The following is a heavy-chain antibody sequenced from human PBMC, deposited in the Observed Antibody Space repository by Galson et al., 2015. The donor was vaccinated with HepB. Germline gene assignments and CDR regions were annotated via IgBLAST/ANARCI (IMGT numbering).Heavy chain of an antibody. CDR3: ARDPEGCCTTGVCCGNWCDG. CDR2: ISYDRLTK. CDR1: GFAFSTYN. J-gene: IGHJ5*02. D-gene: IGHD2-8*01. V-gene: IGHV3-30-3*01. Sequence: SLRLSCAASGFAFSTYNIHWVRQAPGEGLEWVAVISYDRLTKNYADSVKGRVTVSRDNSKNTLYLQMNSLTAEDTAVDYCARDPEGCCTTGVCCGNWCDGWGRGALGAVSS.